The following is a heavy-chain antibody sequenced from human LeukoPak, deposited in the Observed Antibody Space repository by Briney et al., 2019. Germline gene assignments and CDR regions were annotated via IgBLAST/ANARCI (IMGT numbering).Heavy chain of an antibody. CDR3: ARGRYSRGTFDI. CDR1: GGSISSYY. J-gene: IGHJ4*02. Sequence: SETLSLTCTVSGGSISSYYWSWIRQPPGKGLEWIGYIFHNGDTNYSPSLRSRLTLSVDTSKNQFSLRLTSVTAADTAVYYCARGRYSRGTFDIWGLGTLVTVSS. CDR2: IFHNGDT. D-gene: IGHD3-9*01. V-gene: IGHV4-59*01.